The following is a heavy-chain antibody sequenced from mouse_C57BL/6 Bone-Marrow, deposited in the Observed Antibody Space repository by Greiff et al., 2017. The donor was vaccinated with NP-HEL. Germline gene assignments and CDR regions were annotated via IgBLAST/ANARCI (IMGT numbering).Heavy chain of an antibody. CDR2: IYPGSGST. V-gene: IGHV1-55*01. Sequence: QVQLKQPGAELVKPGASVKMSCKASGYTFTSYWITWVKQRPGQGLEWIGDIYPGSGSTNYNEKFKSKATLTVDTSSSTAYMQLSSRTSEDSAVYYCARENSSGYGLAYWGQGTLVTVSA. D-gene: IGHD3-2*02. CDR1: GYTFTSYW. CDR3: ARENSSGYGLAY. J-gene: IGHJ3*01.